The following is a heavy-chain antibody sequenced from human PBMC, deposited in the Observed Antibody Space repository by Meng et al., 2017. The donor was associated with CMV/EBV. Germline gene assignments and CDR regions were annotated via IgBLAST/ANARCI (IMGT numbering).Heavy chain of an antibody. CDR3: ARAAYYYILTGYYSHEYYGMEV. V-gene: IGHV5-51*01. Sequence: KVSCKGSGYSFPTYWIAWVRHMPGKGLEWMGIINPGDSDTKYSPSFEGQVTISADKSIGAAYLQWTSLKASDTAIYYCARAAYYYILTGYYSHEYYGMEVWGQGTTVTVSS. CDR2: INPGDSDT. D-gene: IGHD3-9*01. J-gene: IGHJ6*02. CDR1: GYSFPTYW.